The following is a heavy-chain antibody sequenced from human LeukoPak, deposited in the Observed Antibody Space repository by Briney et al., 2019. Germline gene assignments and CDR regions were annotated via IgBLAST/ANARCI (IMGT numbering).Heavy chain of an antibody. Sequence: GGPLTLPCAASGFTLSSQGMHGVRQAPGKGLEGVAVISYDGSNKHYADSVKGRFTISRDNYNHTLYLQMNSLRAEDTAVYYCAKGWQWLSSFWGQGTLVTVSS. CDR3: AKGWQWLSSF. CDR2: ISYDGSNK. V-gene: IGHV3-30*18. CDR1: GFTLSSQG. J-gene: IGHJ4*02. D-gene: IGHD6-19*01.